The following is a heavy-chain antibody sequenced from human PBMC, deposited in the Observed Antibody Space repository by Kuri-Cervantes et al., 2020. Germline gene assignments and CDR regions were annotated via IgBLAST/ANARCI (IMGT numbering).Heavy chain of an antibody. CDR3: AGSSSYFGDYYYYMDV. CDR2: IYPGDSDS. V-gene: IGHV5-51*01. J-gene: IGHJ6*03. D-gene: IGHD6-6*01. Sequence: GGSLRLSCKGSGYSFTSYWIGWVRQMPGKGLEWMGIIYPGDSDSRYSPSLQGQVTISADKSISTAYLHWSSLKASDTAMYYCAGSSSYFGDYYYYMDVWGKGTTVTVSS. CDR1: GYSFTSYW.